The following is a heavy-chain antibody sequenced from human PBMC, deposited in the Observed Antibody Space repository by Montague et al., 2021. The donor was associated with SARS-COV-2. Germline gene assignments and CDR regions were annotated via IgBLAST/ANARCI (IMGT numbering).Heavy chain of an antibody. CDR1: GGSISSSSYY. V-gene: IGHV4-39*07. D-gene: IGHD5-12*01. CDR2: IYYSGST. CDR3: ARGGYSGYWDY. J-gene: IGHJ4*02. Sequence: SETLSLTCTVSGGSISSSSYYLGWIRQPPGKGLEWIGNIYYSGSTYYNPSLKSRVTISVDTSKNQFSLKLSSVTAADTAVYYCARGGYSGYWDYWGQGTLVTVSS.